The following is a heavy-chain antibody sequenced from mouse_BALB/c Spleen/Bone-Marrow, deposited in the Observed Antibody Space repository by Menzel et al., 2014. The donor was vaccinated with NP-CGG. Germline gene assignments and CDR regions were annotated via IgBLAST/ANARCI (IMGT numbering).Heavy chain of an antibody. D-gene: IGHD2-12*01. CDR3: TRSELRRGGYALDY. J-gene: IGHJ4*01. CDR2: ISPSNGRS. Sequence: VQLQQSRAELVKPGASVQLSCTASGYCFTSYWRHWVKQRPGQGLEWIVEISPSNGRSNYNEKFKSKATLTVDKSSSTDYMRLSGLTSEVSAVYYCTRSELRRGGYALDYWGLGTSVTVSS. V-gene: IGHV1S81*02. CDR1: GYCFTSYW.